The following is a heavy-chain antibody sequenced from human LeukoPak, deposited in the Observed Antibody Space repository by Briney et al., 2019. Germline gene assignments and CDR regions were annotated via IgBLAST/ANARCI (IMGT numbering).Heavy chain of an antibody. J-gene: IGHJ5*02. D-gene: IGHD2-2*01. CDR3: ARGEVVPAASYNWFDP. CDR1: GYTFTGYY. Sequence: PSVKVSCKASGYTFTGYYMHWVRQAPGQGLEWMGWINPNSGGTNYAQKFQGRVTMTRDTSISTAYMELSRLRSDDTAVYYCARGEVVPAASYNWFDPWGQGTLVSVSS. V-gene: IGHV1-2*02. CDR2: INPNSGGT.